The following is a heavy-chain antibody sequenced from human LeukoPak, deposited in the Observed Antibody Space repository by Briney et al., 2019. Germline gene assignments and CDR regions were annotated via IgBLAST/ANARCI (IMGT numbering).Heavy chain of an antibody. Sequence: GESLKISCKGSGYSFTTYWIAWVRQMPGKGLEWMGIIYPADSDTRYSPSFQGQVTISTDKSITTAYLQWSSLKASDTAMYYCARFGGQTVDYWGQGTLVTVSS. D-gene: IGHD2-15*01. CDR1: GYSFTTYW. CDR2: IYPADSDT. V-gene: IGHV5-51*01. J-gene: IGHJ4*02. CDR3: ARFGGQTVDY.